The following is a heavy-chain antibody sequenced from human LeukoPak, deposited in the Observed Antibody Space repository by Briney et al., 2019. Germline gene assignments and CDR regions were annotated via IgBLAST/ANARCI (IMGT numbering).Heavy chain of an antibody. D-gene: IGHD2-2*01. CDR3: VKESPYPEGSTARIYYFDN. Sequence: GGSLRLSCAASGFSFANYAMSWVRQAPGKGPEWVSAHTPAGTTFYADIVKGRFSVSRDNSKHTLSLQMNSLRAEDTAVYYCVKESPYPEGSTARIYYFDNWGQGTLVTVSS. J-gene: IGHJ4*02. CDR2: HTPAGTT. V-gene: IGHV3-23*01. CDR1: GFSFANYA.